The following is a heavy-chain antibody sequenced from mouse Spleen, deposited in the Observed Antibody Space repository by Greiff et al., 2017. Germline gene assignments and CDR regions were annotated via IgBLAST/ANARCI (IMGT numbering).Heavy chain of an antibody. CDR3: ARYRYDEEWFAY. J-gene: IGHJ3*01. V-gene: IGHV1-18*01. D-gene: IGHD2-14*01. Sequence: EVQLQQSGPELVQPGASVKIPCKASGYTFTDYNMDWVKQSHGKSLEWIGDINPNNGGTIYNQKFKGKATLTVDKSSSTAYMELRSLTSEDTAVYYCARYRYDEEWFAYWGQGTLVTVSA. CDR1: GYTFTDYN. CDR2: INPNNGGT.